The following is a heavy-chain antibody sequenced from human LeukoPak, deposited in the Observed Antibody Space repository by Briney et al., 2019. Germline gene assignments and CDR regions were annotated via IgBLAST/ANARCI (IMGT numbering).Heavy chain of an antibody. CDR2: IKQDGSEK. D-gene: IGHD4-17*01. J-gene: IGHJ3*02. V-gene: IGHV3-7*01. Sequence: SGGSLRLSCAASGFTFSSYWMSWVRQAPGKGLEWVANIKQDGSEKYYVDSVKGRFTISRDNAKNSLYLQMNSLRAEDTAVYYCARERTPYGDWADAFDIWGQGTMVTVSS. CDR3: ARERTPYGDWADAFDI. CDR1: GFTFSSYW.